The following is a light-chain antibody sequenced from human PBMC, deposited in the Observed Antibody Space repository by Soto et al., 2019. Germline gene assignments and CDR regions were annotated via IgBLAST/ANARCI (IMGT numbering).Light chain of an antibody. V-gene: IGLV2-8*01. Sequence: QSVLTQPPSASGSPGQSVTISCTGSSSDVGGYSYVSWYQQHPGKAPKLMIYEVSKRPSGVPDRFSGSKSDNTASLTVSGLQAEDEADYYCSSHAASNIVVFGGGTKLTVL. J-gene: IGLJ2*01. CDR2: EVS. CDR3: SSHAASNIVV. CDR1: SSDVGGYSY.